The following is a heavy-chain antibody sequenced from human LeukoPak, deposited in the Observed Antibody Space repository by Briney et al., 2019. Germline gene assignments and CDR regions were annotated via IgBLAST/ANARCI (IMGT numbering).Heavy chain of an antibody. Sequence: GGSLRLSCAASGFTVSDHYMDWVRQAPGEGLEWVGRTRNKANGYTTEYAASVKGRFTISRDDSKNSLYLQMNSLKTEDTAVYYCARAVPVGYYFHYWGQGTLVTVSS. CDR2: TRNKANGYTT. V-gene: IGHV3-72*01. D-gene: IGHD4-17*01. CDR1: GFTVSDHY. CDR3: ARAVPVGYYFHY. J-gene: IGHJ4*02.